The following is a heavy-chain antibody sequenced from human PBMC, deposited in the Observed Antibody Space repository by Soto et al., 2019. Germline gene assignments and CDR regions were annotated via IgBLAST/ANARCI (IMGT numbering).Heavy chain of an antibody. D-gene: IGHD3-3*01. CDR2: ISAYNGNT. V-gene: IGHV1-18*01. CDR3: ARASGYLYYYGMDV. CDR1: GYTFTSYG. J-gene: IGHJ6*02. Sequence: SVKVSCKASGYTFTSYGSSWVRQAPGQRLEWMGWISAYNGNTNYAQKLQGRVTMTTDTSTSTAYMELRSLRSVDTVVYYCARASGYLYYYGMDVWGQGTTVTVSS.